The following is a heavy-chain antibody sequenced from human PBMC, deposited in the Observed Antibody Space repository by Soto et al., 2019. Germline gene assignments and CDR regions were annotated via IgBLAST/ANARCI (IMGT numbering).Heavy chain of an antibody. CDR3: ARGLGGYQLLSFDY. J-gene: IGHJ4*02. V-gene: IGHV3-30*03. D-gene: IGHD2-2*01. Sequence: PGGSLILSCAASGFTFSSYGMHWVRQAPGKGLEWVAVISYDGSNKYYADSVKGRFTISRDNSKNTLYLQMNSLRAEDTAVYYCARGLGGYQLLSFDYWGQGTLVTVSS. CDR1: GFTFSSYG. CDR2: ISYDGSNK.